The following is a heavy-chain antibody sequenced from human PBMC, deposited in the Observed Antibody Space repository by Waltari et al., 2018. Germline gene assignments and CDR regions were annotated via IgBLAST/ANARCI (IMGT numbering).Heavy chain of an antibody. J-gene: IGHJ4*02. CDR1: GFTVSNHF. Sequence: VELVETGGGLIQPGGPLRLSCAPPGFTVSNHFMSRLRQAPGKGLAWVALIYSRGDTYHADSVKGRFTISRDNSQNTLYLQMNSLRVEDTAVYFCARKTDSGGSGGFWGQGTRVTVSS. V-gene: IGHV3-53*02. CDR3: ARKTDSGGSGGF. D-gene: IGHD2-15*01. CDR2: IYSRGDT.